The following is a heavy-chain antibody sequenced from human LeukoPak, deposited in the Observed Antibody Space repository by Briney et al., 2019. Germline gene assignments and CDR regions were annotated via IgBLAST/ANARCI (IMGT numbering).Heavy chain of an antibody. Sequence: GGSLRLSCAASGFTFSTYSMNWVRQAPGKGLEWVSFISSSSSIIYYADSVKGRFTISRDNAKNSLSLQMNSLRDEDTAVYYCARGPPEAYCGGDCYWYFDYWGQGTLVTVSS. CDR3: ARGPPEAYCGGDCYWYFDY. J-gene: IGHJ4*02. CDR2: ISSSSSII. CDR1: GFTFSTYS. D-gene: IGHD2-21*02. V-gene: IGHV3-48*02.